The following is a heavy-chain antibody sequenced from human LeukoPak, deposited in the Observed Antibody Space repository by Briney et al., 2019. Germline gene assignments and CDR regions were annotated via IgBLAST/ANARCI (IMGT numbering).Heavy chain of an antibody. D-gene: IGHD3-10*01. CDR2: IYGDGST. CDR1: GFTVRDYC. J-gene: IGHJ5*02. Sequence: GGSLRLSCAASGFTVRDYCMSWVRQAPGKGLEWVAVIYGDGSTYYADSVKGRFTISSDNLKNTLSLQMDSLRAADTAMYYCARGSPVASGRYSIYSSWGQGTLVTVSP. CDR3: ARGSPVASGRYSIYSS. V-gene: IGHV3-53*01.